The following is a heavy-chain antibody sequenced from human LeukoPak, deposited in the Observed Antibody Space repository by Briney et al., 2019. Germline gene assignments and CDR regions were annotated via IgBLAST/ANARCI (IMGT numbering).Heavy chain of an antibody. CDR1: GGSISSYY. CDR2: IYYSGST. CDR3: ASFKGYDFWSGYFYSWFDP. D-gene: IGHD3-3*01. Sequence: SETLFLTCTVSGGSISSYYWSWIRQPPGKGLEWIGYIYYSGSTNYNPSLKSRVTISVDTSKNQFSLKLSSVTAADTAVYYCASFKGYDFWSGYFYSWFDPWGQGTLVTVSS. J-gene: IGHJ5*02. V-gene: IGHV4-59*01.